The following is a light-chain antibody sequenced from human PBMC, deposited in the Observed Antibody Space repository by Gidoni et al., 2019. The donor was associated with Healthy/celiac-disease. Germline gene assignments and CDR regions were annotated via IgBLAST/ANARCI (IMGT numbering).Light chain of an antibody. V-gene: IGKV1-12*01. CDR3: QQANRFPFT. CDR2: AAT. Sequence: DIQMTQSPSSVSASVGERVTITCRASQGISSWLAWYQQKPGKAPKLLIYAATSLQSGVPSGFSGSGAATDFPITISSLQHEDFATYYCQQANRFPFTFGPGTKVDIK. J-gene: IGKJ3*01. CDR1: QGISSW.